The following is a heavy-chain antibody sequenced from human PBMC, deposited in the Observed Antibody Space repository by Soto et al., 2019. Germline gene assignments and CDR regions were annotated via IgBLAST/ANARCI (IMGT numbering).Heavy chain of an antibody. Sequence: ASVKVSCKVSGYTLTELSMHWVRQAPGKGLEWMGGFDPEDGETIYAQKFQGRVTMTEDTSTDTAYMELSSLRSEDTAVYYCATSAVLRFLEWLPGGDAFDIWGQGTMVTVSS. CDR2: FDPEDGET. CDR3: ATSAVLRFLEWLPGGDAFDI. CDR1: GYTLTELS. V-gene: IGHV1-24*01. D-gene: IGHD3-3*01. J-gene: IGHJ3*02.